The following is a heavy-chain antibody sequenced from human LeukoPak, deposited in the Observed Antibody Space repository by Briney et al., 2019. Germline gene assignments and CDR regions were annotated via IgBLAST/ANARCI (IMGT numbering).Heavy chain of an antibody. CDR1: GGSFSGYY. Sequence: SETLSLTCAVYGGSFSGYYWSWIRQPPGKGLEWIGEINHSGSTNYNPSLKSRVTISVDTSKNQFSLKLSSVTAADTAVYYCAKDIVTMVRGHNPGAHDYWGQGTLVTVSS. J-gene: IGHJ4*02. CDR2: INHSGST. V-gene: IGHV4-34*01. D-gene: IGHD3-10*01. CDR3: AKDIVTMVRGHNPGAHDY.